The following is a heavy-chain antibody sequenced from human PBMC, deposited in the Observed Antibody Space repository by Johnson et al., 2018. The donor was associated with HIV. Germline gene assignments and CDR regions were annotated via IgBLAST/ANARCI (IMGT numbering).Heavy chain of an antibody. CDR1: GLTVRSNY. J-gene: IGHJ3*02. CDR2: IYSGGST. Sequence: VQLVESGGGLVQPGGSLRLSCAASGLTVRSNYMSWVRQAPGKGLEWVSLIYSGGSTYYADSVKGRFTISRDNSKNTLYLQMNSLRAEDTAVYYCARATGSWMDAFDIWGQGTMVTVSS. D-gene: IGHD2-2*03. V-gene: IGHV3-66*02. CDR3: ARATGSWMDAFDI.